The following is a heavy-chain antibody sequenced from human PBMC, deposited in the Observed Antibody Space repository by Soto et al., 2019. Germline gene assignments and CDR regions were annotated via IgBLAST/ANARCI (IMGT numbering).Heavy chain of an antibody. Sequence: GASVKVSCKASGYTFTSYAMHWVRQAPGQRLEWMGWINAGNGNTKYSQKFQGRVTITRDTSASTAYMELSSLRSEDTAVYYCARGWSGYYTPGDYYYGMDVWGQGTTVTVSS. V-gene: IGHV1-3*01. D-gene: IGHD3-3*01. CDR2: INAGNGNT. J-gene: IGHJ6*02. CDR3: ARGWSGYYTPGDYYYGMDV. CDR1: GYTFTSYA.